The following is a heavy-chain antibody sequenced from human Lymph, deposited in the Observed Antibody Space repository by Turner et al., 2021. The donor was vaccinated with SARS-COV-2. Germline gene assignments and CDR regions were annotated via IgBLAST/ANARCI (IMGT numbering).Heavy chain of an antibody. Sequence: QLQLQESGPGLVKPSETLSLTCTVSGGSISSSSYYWCWIRQPPGKGLEWIGNFFYRGSTYYNQSHKSRVTISEDTSKNQLSMKLTSVTADDTAVYYCGVGPTRWYFQHWGQGNLVTVSS. J-gene: IGHJ1*01. CDR3: GVGPTRWYFQH. D-gene: IGHD1-26*01. CDR1: GGSISSSSYY. CDR2: FFYRGST. V-gene: IGHV4-39*01.